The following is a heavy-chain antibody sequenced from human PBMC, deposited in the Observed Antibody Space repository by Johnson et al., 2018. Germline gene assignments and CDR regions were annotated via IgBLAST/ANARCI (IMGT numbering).Heavy chain of an antibody. D-gene: IGHD4/OR15-4a*01. J-gene: IGHJ6*03. CDR3: ARDYGGGDYYYYYMDV. Sequence: QVQLVQSGGGVVQXGRSLRLSCAASGFTFSSYGMHWVRQAPGKGLEWVAVISYDGSNKYYADSVKGRFTISRDNAKNSLYLQMNSLRAEDTAVYYCARDYGGGDYYYYYMDVWGKGTTVTVSS. V-gene: IGHV3-30*03. CDR2: ISYDGSNK. CDR1: GFTFSSYG.